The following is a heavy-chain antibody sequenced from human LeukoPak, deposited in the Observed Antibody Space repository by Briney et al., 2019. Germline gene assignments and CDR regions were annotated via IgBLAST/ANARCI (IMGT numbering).Heavy chain of an antibody. D-gene: IGHD5-18*01. Sequence: GGSLRLSCAASGFTFDDYTMHWVRQAPGKGLEWVSGISWNSGSIGYADSVKGRFTISRDNAKNSLYLQMNSLRAEDTAVYYCARAVDTADYWGQGTLVTVSS. J-gene: IGHJ4*02. CDR1: GFTFDDYT. CDR2: ISWNSGSI. CDR3: ARAVDTADY. V-gene: IGHV3-9*01.